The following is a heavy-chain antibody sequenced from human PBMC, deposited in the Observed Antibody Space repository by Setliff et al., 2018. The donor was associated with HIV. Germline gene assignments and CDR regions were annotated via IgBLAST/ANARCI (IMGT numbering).Heavy chain of an antibody. CDR1: GGSISSHY. Sequence: SETLSLTCTVSGGSISSHYWSWIRQPPGKGLEWIGSIYYSGSTNYNPSLKSRVTISVDTSKNQFSLKLSSVTAADTAVYYCARGGYSGYVLYWGQGTMVTVSS. J-gene: IGHJ4*02. V-gene: IGHV4-59*11. CDR3: ARGGYSGYVLY. CDR2: IYYSGST. D-gene: IGHD5-12*01.